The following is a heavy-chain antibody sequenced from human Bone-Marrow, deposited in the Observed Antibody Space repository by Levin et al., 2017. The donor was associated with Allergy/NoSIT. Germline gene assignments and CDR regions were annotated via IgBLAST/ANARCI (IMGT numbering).Heavy chain of an antibody. CDR3: GRGGTLWSAYMDV. Sequence: ASVKVSCKASGYTFTDYAVHWVRQAPGQRLEWMGWINAANANTKYSQKFQGRVTITRDTSASTAYMELSSLRSEDTAFYYCGRGGTLWSAYMDVWGKGTTVTVSS. CDR2: INAANANT. CDR1: GYTFTDYA. D-gene: IGHD3-3*01. J-gene: IGHJ6*03. V-gene: IGHV1-3*01.